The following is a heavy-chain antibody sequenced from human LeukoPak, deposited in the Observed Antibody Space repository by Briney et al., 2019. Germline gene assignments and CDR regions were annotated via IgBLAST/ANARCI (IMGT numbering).Heavy chain of an antibody. CDR1: GLTFSNYW. J-gene: IGHJ6*02. CDR3: ARRGTGHGMDV. V-gene: IGHV3-74*01. CDR2: INNDGSSA. Sequence: GGSLRLSCAASGLTFSNYWMHWVRQAPGKGLVWVSRINNDGSSASYVDSVKGRFTISRDNAKNTLFLQMNSPRAEDTAVYYCARRGTGHGMDVWGQGTTVIVSS. D-gene: IGHD1-1*01.